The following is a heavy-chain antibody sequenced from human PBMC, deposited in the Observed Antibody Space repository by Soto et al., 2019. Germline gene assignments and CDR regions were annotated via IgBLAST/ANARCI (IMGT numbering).Heavy chain of an antibody. CDR2: LYWDDDK. CDR1: GFSLSTGGVG. V-gene: IGHV2-5*02. J-gene: IGHJ4*02. D-gene: IGHD3-10*01. CDR3: AHISSRLVPFRY. Sequence: QITLKESGPTLVKPTQTLTLTCTFSGFSLSTGGVGVGWIRQPPRKALEWLALLYWDDDKRYSPSLESRLTITKDTSKNQVVLTMTNKDPVDTGTYYCAHISSRLVPFRYWGQGTLVTVSS.